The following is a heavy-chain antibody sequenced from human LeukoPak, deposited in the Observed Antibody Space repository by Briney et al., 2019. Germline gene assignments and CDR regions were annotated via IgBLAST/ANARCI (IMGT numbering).Heavy chain of an antibody. CDR3: ARGGHRRYYYTSGSAFDP. J-gene: IGHJ5*02. CDR2: INPSGGST. V-gene: IGHV1-46*01. D-gene: IGHD3-10*01. CDR1: GYTFTSYY. Sequence: RWASVKVSCKASGYTFTSYYMHWVRQAPGQGLEWMGIINPSGGSTSYAQKFQGRVTMTRDMSTSTVYMELSSLRSEDTAVYYCARGGHRRYYYTSGSAFDPWGQGTLVTVSS.